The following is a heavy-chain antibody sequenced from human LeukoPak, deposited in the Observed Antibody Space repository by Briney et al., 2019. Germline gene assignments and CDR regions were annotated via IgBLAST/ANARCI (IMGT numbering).Heavy chain of an antibody. V-gene: IGHV3-21*04. CDR2: ISSSSSYI. D-gene: IGHD3-9*01. Sequence: GGSLRLSCAASGFTLSSYSMNWVRQAPGKGLEWVSSISSSSSYIYYADSVKGRFTISRDNSKNTLYLQMNSLRAEDTAVYYCARGRGDILTGFHFDYWGQGTLVTVSS. CDR1: GFTLSSYS. CDR3: ARGRGDILTGFHFDY. J-gene: IGHJ4*02.